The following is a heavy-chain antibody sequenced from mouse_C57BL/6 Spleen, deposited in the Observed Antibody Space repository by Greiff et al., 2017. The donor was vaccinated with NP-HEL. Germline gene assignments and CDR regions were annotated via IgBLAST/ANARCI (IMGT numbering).Heavy chain of an antibody. CDR3: ARDVYFDF. V-gene: IGHV5-6*01. CDR2: ISSGGSYT. CDR1: GFTFSSYG. J-gene: IGHJ2*01. Sequence: VQLQQSGGDLVKPGGSLKLSCAASGFTFSSYGMSWFRQTPDKRLEWVATISSGGSYTYYPDSVKGRFTISRDNAKNTLYLQMSSLKSEDTAMYYCARDVYFDFWGQGTTLTVSS.